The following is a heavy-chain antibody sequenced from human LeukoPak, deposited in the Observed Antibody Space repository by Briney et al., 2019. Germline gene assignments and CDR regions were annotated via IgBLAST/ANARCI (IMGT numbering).Heavy chain of an antibody. V-gene: IGHV3-21*01. CDR3: ARAVDIVPTTPFDL. D-gene: IGHD5-12*01. J-gene: IGHJ3*01. Sequence: PGGSLRLSCAASGFTFSSYSMNWVRQAPGKGLEWVSSISSSSSYIYYADSVKGRFTISRDNSKNTVYLDMNSLRAEDTAVYYCARAVDIVPTTPFDLWGQGTLVTVSS. CDR1: GFTFSSYS. CDR2: ISSSSSYI.